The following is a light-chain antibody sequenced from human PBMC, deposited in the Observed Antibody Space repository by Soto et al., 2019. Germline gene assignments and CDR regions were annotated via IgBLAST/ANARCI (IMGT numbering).Light chain of an antibody. CDR2: VWAGGIVG. V-gene: IGLV9-49*01. CDR3: GAAHGSLRNFLWV. CDR1: SGYSNHK. Sequence: QLVLTQPPSASASLGASVPLTCTLSSGYSNHKVDWYQQRPGKGPRVVMRVWAGGIVGSKWAGIPDRFSVLGSGLNRDRTMKNIQEADDGDYHCGAAHGSLRNFLWVFGRGTKVTVL. J-gene: IGLJ3*02.